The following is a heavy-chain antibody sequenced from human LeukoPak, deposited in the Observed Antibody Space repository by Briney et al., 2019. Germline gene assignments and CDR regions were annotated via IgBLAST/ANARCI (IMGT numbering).Heavy chain of an antibody. CDR3: ARVVGCGGDCYSGISDY. J-gene: IGHJ4*02. CDR2: INTNTGNP. Sequence: GASVKVSCTASGYTFTSYAMNWVRQAPGQGLEWMGWINTNTGNPTYAQGFTGRFVFSLDTSVSTAYLQISSLKAEDTAVDYCARVVGCGGDCYSGISDYWGQGTLVTVSS. D-gene: IGHD2-21*02. CDR1: GYTFTSYA. V-gene: IGHV7-4-1*02.